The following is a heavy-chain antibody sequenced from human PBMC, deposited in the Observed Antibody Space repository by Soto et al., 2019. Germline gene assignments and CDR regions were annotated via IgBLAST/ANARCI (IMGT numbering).Heavy chain of an antibody. Sequence: QVQLVQSGAEVKKPGSSVKVSCKASGGTLSSYAISRVRQAPGQGLEWMGGIIPICGTANYAQKFQGRVTITADESTSTAYMELSSLRSEDTAVYYCARALVGASLVGGRYYGMDVWGQGTTVTVSS. V-gene: IGHV1-69*01. CDR3: ARALVGASLVGGRYYGMDV. D-gene: IGHD1-26*01. CDR1: GGTLSSYA. CDR2: IIPICGTA. J-gene: IGHJ6*02.